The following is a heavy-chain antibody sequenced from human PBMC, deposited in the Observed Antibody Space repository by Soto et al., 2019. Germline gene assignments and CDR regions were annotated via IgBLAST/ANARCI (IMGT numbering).Heavy chain of an antibody. J-gene: IGHJ4*02. CDR3: AKPAPDMLVIPNGGFDY. CDR1: GFTFSSYG. Sequence: LRLSCAASGFTFSSYGMHWVRQAPGKGLEWVAAISFDGDNKYYGESVKGRFTISRDNHKNSLYLQMNSLRPEDTAVYYCAKPAPDMLVIPNGGFDYWGQGNLVTVSS. D-gene: IGHD3-22*01. CDR2: ISFDGDNK. V-gene: IGHV3-30*18.